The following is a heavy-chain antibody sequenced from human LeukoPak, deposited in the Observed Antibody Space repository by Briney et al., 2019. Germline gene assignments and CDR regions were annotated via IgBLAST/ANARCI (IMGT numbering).Heavy chain of an antibody. CDR1: GFTFNSYA. V-gene: IGHV3-23*01. J-gene: IGHJ3*02. Sequence: GGSLRLSCAASGFTFNSYARSWVRQAPGKGLEWVSGINGNGGRTYYAYFVSGRFTISRENSKNALYLQMNSMRAEDTAIYYCATGGKVYYYDSSGYPHAFDIWGQGTMVTVSS. D-gene: IGHD3-22*01. CDR2: INGNGGRT. CDR3: ATGGKVYYYDSSGYPHAFDI.